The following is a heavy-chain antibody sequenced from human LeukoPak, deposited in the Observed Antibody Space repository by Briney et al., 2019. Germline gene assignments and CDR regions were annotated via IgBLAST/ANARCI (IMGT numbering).Heavy chain of an antibody. CDR3: AGYCSGGNCYRRSDY. J-gene: IGHJ4*02. Sequence: GGSLRLSCVASGFTFSDYYMSWIRQAPGKGLEWVSYISSSGSTIYYADSVKGRFTISRDNAKNSLYLQINSLRAEDTAVYYCAGYCSGGNCYRRSDYWGRGTLVTVSS. CDR1: GFTFSDYY. CDR2: ISSSGSTI. D-gene: IGHD2-15*01. V-gene: IGHV3-11*01.